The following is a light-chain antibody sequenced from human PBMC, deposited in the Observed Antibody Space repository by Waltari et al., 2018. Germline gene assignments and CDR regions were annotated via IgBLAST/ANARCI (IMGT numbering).Light chain of an antibody. Sequence: QSVLTQPPLASGTPGQRVPISCSGHTSTIGINTVTWYQQLPGTAPKGLIFANYHRPSGVPDRFSAAKSDNSASLAISGLQSEDEADYCCATWDDSLNGRVFGGGTKLTVL. CDR2: ANY. CDR1: TSTIGINT. V-gene: IGLV1-44*01. J-gene: IGLJ3*02. CDR3: ATWDDSLNGRV.